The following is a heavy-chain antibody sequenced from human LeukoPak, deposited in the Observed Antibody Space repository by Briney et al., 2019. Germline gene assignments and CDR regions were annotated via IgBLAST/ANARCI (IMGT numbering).Heavy chain of an antibody. D-gene: IGHD6-25*01. CDR3: ARQSTIAAARIDP. CDR1: GGSIRSSYYY. J-gene: IGHJ5*02. CDR2: TYDSGST. Sequence: SETLSLTCTVSGGSIRSSYYYWGWIRQPPGKGLEWIGSTYDSGSTYYNPSLKSRVTISVDTSKNQFSLKLNSVTAADTAVYYCARQSTIAAARIDPWGQGTLVTVSS. V-gene: IGHV4-39*01.